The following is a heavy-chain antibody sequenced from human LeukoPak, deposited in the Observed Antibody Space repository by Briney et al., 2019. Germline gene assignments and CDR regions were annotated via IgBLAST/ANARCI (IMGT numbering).Heavy chain of an antibody. V-gene: IGHV4-59*08. D-gene: IGHD6-6*01. CDR1: GGSISRYY. CDR3: ARFGTSSSRFFDQ. Sequence: SETLSLTCTGSGGSISRYYWSWIRQPPGKGLEWIGYIYYSGSTNYNPSLKSRVTISVDTSKNQFSLKLSSVTAADTAVYYCARFGTSSSRFFDQWGQGTLVTVSS. CDR2: IYYSGST. J-gene: IGHJ4*02.